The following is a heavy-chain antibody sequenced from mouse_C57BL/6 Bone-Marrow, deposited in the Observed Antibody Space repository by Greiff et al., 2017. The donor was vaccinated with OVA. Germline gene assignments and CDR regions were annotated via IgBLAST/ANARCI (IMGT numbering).Heavy chain of an antibody. J-gene: IGHJ2*01. D-gene: IGHD1-1*01. Sequence: QVQLQQSGPELVKPGASVKISCKASGYTFTDYYINWVKQRPGQGLEWIGWIFPGSGSTYYNEMFKGKATLTVDKSSSTAYMLLSRLTSEDSAVYFCARTGLRYYFDDWGQGTTLTVSS. CDR3: ARTGLRYYFDD. CDR2: IFPGSGST. V-gene: IGHV1-75*01. CDR1: GYTFTDYY.